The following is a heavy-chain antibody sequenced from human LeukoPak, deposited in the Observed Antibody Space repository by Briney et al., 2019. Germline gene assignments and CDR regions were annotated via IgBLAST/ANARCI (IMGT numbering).Heavy chain of an antibody. CDR1: GFTFSIYS. D-gene: IGHD2-15*01. CDR2: ISSSSSYI. CDR3: ARDSVSYCSGGSCFDY. J-gene: IGHJ4*02. Sequence: GGSLRLSCAASGFTFSIYSMNWVRQAPGKGLEWVSSISSSSSYIYYADSVKGRFTISRDNAKNSLYLQMNSLRAEDTAVYYCARDSVSYCSGGSCFDYWGQGTLVTVSS. V-gene: IGHV3-21*01.